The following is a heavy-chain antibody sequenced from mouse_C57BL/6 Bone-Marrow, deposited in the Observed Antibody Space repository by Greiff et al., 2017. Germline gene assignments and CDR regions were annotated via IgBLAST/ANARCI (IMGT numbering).Heavy chain of an antibody. CDR3: AKLGWLPYFY. V-gene: IGHV1-81*01. Sequence: VQLQESGAELARPGASVKLSCKASGYTFTSYGISWVKQRTGQGLEWIGEIYPRSGNTYYNEKFKGKATLTADKSSSTAYMELRGLTSADSSVYFCAKLGWLPYFYWGQGTTLTVSS. D-gene: IGHD2-3*01. CDR1: GYTFTSYG. CDR2: IYPRSGNT. J-gene: IGHJ2*01.